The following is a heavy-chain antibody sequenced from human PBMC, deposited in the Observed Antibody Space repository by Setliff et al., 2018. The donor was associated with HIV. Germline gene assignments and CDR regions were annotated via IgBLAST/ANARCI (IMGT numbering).Heavy chain of an antibody. V-gene: IGHV4-28*06. CDR3: AKTVVGDSYALPNDGFDI. J-gene: IGHJ3*02. CDR1: GYSISSSHW. CDR2: IYYGGST. D-gene: IGHD3-16*01. Sequence: PSETLSLTCAVSGYSISSSHWWGWIRQPPGKGLEWIGYIYYGGSTNYNPSLKSRATMSVDTSNNRFSLKLSSVTALDTAVYYCAKTVVGDSYALPNDGFDIWGQGTMVTVSS.